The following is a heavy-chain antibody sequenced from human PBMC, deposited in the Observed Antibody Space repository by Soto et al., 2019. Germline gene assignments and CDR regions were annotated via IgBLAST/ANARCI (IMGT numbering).Heavy chain of an antibody. V-gene: IGHV1-69*12. CDR1: GGTFSSYA. CDR3: AGARAVAGDRYYDCGMDV. Sequence: QVQLVQSGAEVKKPGSSVKVSCKASGGTFSSYAISWVRQAPGQGLEWMGGIIPIFGTANYAQKFQGRVTITADEATSTAYMELSSLRSEDTAVYYCAGARAVAGDRYYDCGMDVWGQGTTVTVSS. CDR2: IIPIFGTA. D-gene: IGHD6-19*01. J-gene: IGHJ6*02.